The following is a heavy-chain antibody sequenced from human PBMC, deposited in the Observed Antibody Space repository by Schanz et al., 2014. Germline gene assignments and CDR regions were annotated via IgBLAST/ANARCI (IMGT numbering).Heavy chain of an antibody. V-gene: IGHV1-24*01. Sequence: QVPLVQSGAEVKKAGASVKVSCKVSGYTLSKLSIHWVRQAPGKGLEWMGGLDLEDGEIVYAEQLKGRVTMTEDISTDTAYMELSSLRSQDTAVYYCATAEDASGSYGLPACGVWGQGTTVIVSS. CDR1: GYTLSKLS. J-gene: IGHJ6*02. D-gene: IGHD3-10*01. CDR2: LDLEDGEI. CDR3: ATAEDASGSYGLPACGV.